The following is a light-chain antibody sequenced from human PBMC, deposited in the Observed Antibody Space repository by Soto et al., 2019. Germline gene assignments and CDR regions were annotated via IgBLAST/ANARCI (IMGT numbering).Light chain of an antibody. CDR1: QGISNY. CDR3: QKYNSAPALT. V-gene: IGKV1-27*01. CDR2: AAS. J-gene: IGKJ4*01. Sequence: DIQMTQSPSSLSASVGDRVTIPCRASQGISNYLDWYQQKPGKVPKLLIYAASTLQSGVPSRFSGSGSGTDFTLTISSLQPEDVTTYYCQKYNSAPALTFGGGTKVEIK.